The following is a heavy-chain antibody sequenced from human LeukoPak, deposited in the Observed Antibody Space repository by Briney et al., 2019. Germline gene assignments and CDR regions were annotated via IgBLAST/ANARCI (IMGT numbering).Heavy chain of an antibody. J-gene: IGHJ6*02. CDR2: IGTAGDT. V-gene: IGHV3-13*01. D-gene: IGHD3-9*01. CDR3: ARAGYYDILTGYYSYGMDV. Sequence: GGSLRLSCAASGFTFSSYDMHWVRQATGKGLEWVSAIGTAGDTYYPGSVKGRFTISRENAKNSLYLQMNSLRAGDTAVYYCARAGYYDILTGYYSYGMDVWGQGTTVTVSS. CDR1: GFTFSSYD.